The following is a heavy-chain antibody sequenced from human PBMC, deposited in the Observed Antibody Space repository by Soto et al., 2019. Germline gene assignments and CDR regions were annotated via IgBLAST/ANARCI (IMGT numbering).Heavy chain of an antibody. Sequence: SETLSLTCTVSGGSISSGDYYWSWIRQPPGKGLEWIGYIYYSGSTYYNPSLKSRVTISVDTSKNQFSLKLSSVTAADTAVYYCAVCFVLPPNWFDPWGQGTLVTVSS. CDR1: GGSISSGDYY. CDR3: AVCFVLPPNWFDP. V-gene: IGHV4-30-4*01. J-gene: IGHJ5*02. CDR2: IYYSGST. D-gene: IGHD3-16*01.